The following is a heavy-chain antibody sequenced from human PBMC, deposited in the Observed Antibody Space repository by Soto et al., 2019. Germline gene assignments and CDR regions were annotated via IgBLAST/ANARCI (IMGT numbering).Heavy chain of an antibody. CDR1: GFTFSSYW. CDR2: IKQDGSEK. D-gene: IGHD5-12*01. V-gene: IGHV3-7*01. Sequence: PGGSLRLSCAASGFTFSSYWMSWVRQAPGKGLEWVANIKQDGSEKYYVDSVKGRFTISRDNAKNSLYLQMNSLRAEDTAVYYCARDPNIVATMGSIYYYYGMDVWGQGTTVTAP. CDR3: ARDPNIVATMGSIYYYYGMDV. J-gene: IGHJ6*02.